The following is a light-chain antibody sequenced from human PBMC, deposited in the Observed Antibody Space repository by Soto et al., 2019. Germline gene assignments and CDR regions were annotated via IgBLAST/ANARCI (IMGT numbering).Light chain of an antibody. J-gene: IGKJ5*01. CDR3: QHYGFPPNP. CDR1: QSVRNN. CDR2: GAS. Sequence: TLSLSPGERVNLSCRASQSVRNNLAWYQQKRCQAPRLLIYGASRRATVIPDRFSGSGSGTDFTLTISILEAEDVIVYCCQHYGFPPNPFGQRRRPAIK. V-gene: IGKV3-20*01.